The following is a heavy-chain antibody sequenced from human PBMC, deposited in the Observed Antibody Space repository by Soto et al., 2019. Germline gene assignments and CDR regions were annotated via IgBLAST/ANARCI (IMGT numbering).Heavy chain of an antibody. CDR3: TRESSLWRPDSGKKIEH. V-gene: IGHV4-61*01. J-gene: IGHJ1*01. CDR2: IYYSGST. CDR1: GGSVNSGHYY. Sequence: SETLSLTCTVSGGSVNSGHYYWNWIRQSPGKGLERIGYIYYSGSTNYNSSLKSRLSISIDTSRNQLSLKLTSVTAADTPVYYCTRESSLWRPDSGKKIEHWGQGILVTVSS. D-gene: IGHD3-10*01.